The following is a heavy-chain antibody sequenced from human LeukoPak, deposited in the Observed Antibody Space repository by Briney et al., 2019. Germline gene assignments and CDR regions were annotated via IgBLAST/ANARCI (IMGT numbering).Heavy chain of an antibody. V-gene: IGHV4-34*01. D-gene: IGHD3-3*01. CDR2: INHSGST. CDR3: ARGGFWSGYYRAFDI. Sequence: SETLSLTCAVYGGSFSGYYWSWIRQPPGKGLEWIGEINHSGSTNYNPSLKSRVTISVDTSKNQFSLKLSSVTAADTAVYYCARGGFWSGYYRAFDIWGQGTMVTVSS. J-gene: IGHJ3*02. CDR1: GGSFSGYY.